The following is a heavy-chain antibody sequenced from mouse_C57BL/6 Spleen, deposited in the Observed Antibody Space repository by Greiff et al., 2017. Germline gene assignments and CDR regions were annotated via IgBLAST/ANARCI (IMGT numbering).Heavy chain of an antibody. CDR1: GFSFNTYA. CDR2: IRSKSNNYAT. J-gene: IGHJ1*03. CDR3: VSDYYGSSHWYFDV. V-gene: IGHV10-1*01. D-gene: IGHD1-1*01. Sequence: EVKLVESGGGLVQPKGSLKLSCAASGFSFNTYAMNWVRQAPGKGLEWVARIRSKSNNYATYYADSVKDRFTISRDDSESMLYLQMNNLKTEDTAMYYCVSDYYGSSHWYFDVWGTGTTVTVSS.